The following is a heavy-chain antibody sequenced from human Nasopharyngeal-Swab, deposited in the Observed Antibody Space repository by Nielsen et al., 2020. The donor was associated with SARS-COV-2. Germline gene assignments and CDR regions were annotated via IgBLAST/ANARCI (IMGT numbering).Heavy chain of an antibody. J-gene: IGHJ4*02. D-gene: IGHD2-21*01. V-gene: IGHV3-74*01. CDR1: GFSFSTYW. Sequence: GESLKISCAASGFSFSTYWMDWVRQAPGKGPEWVSRIDNDGRRTFYADSVKGRFTISRDNSKNTLYLQMNSLRAEDTAVYYCVKGPPAVIHYFDYWGQGTLVTVSS. CDR2: IDNDGRRT. CDR3: VKGPPAVIHYFDY.